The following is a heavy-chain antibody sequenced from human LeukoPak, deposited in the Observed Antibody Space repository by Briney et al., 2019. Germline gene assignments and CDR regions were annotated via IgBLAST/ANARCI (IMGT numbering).Heavy chain of an antibody. D-gene: IGHD1-26*01. Sequence: GGSLRLSCAASGFTFSSFSMNWVRQAPGKGLEWVSSISSTSSYIYYADSVKGRFTISRDKDKNSVYLQMTSLRAEDTAVYFCAREGYLGGFDAFDIWGQGTMVTVSS. CDR1: GFTFSSFS. CDR2: ISSTSSYI. V-gene: IGHV3-21*04. J-gene: IGHJ3*02. CDR3: AREGYLGGFDAFDI.